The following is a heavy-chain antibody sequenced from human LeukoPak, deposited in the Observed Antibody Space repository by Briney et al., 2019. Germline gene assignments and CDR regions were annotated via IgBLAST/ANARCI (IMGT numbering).Heavy chain of an antibody. CDR2: INTDGSST. V-gene: IGHV3-74*01. D-gene: IGHD2-2*01. Sequence: GGSLRLSCAASGFTFSSYWMHWVRQAPGKGLVWVSRINTDGSSTSYADSVKGRFTISRDNAKNTLYLQMNSLRAEDTAVYYCASLYCSSTSCPLRDFDYWGQGTLVTVSS. CDR1: GFTFSSYW. CDR3: ASLYCSSTSCPLRDFDY. J-gene: IGHJ4*02.